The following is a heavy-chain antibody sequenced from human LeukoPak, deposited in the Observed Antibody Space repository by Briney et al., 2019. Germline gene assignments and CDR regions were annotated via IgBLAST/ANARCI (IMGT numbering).Heavy chain of an antibody. D-gene: IGHD5-12*01. CDR1: GYTLTELS. CDR3: ATGDVSGYDKLFDY. CDR2: FDPEDGET. Sequence: ASVKVSCKVSGYTLTELSMHWVRQAPGKGLEWMGGFDPEDGETIYAQKFQGRVTMTEDTSTDTAYMELSSLRSEDTAVYYCATGDVSGYDKLFDYWGQGTLVIVSS. V-gene: IGHV1-24*01. J-gene: IGHJ4*02.